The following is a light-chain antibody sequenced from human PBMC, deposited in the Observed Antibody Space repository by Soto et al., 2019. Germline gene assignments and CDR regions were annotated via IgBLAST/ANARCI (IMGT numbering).Light chain of an antibody. V-gene: IGKV3-20*01. CDR1: QSINSNY. CDR2: GAS. J-gene: IGKJ5*01. Sequence: EIVLTQSPGTLSLSPGERATLSCRASQSINSNYLAWYQQKPGQAPRFMMYGASTMATGIPDRFSGSGSGTDFTLTVSRLEPEDFAVYYCQHYSGSSLITFGQGTRLEIK. CDR3: QHYSGSSLIT.